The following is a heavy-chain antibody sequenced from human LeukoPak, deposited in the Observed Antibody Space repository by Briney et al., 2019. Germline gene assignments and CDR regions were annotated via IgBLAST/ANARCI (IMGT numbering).Heavy chain of an antibody. Sequence: ASVKVSCKASGGTFSSYAISWVRQAPGQGLEWTGGIIPIFGTANYAQKFQGRVTITADESTSTAYMELSSLRSEDTAVYYCASSGRIAAPPKDIWGQGTMVTVSS. V-gene: IGHV1-69*13. CDR1: GGTFSSYA. CDR3: ASSGRIAAPPKDI. CDR2: IIPIFGTA. J-gene: IGHJ3*02. D-gene: IGHD6-13*01.